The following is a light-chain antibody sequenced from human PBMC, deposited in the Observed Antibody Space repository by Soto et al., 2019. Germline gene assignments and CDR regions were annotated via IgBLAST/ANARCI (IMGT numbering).Light chain of an antibody. CDR2: EAS. Sequence: DVQMTQSPSALPASLGHRVTITFRASQGIIHYLAWYQQKPGKVPKLLIYEASTLQSGVPTRFRGGGSGTEFTLTISSLQPDDFATYYCHRYNSYCTFGQGTKVDIK. CDR3: HRYNSYCT. J-gene: IGKJ1*01. CDR1: QGIIHY. V-gene: IGKV1-27*01.